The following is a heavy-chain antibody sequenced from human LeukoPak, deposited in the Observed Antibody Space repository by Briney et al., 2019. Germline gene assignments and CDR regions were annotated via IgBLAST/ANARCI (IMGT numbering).Heavy chain of an antibody. Sequence: SETLSLTCTVSGGSMTTHHWNWIRQTPGKGLEGIGYVFDSGRTKVNPSLKSRVTLSADTSKNQLSLRLSSVTAADTAMYYCTTIKRGDIFGYFDFWGQGSLVTVSS. CDR3: TTIKRGDIFGYFDF. D-gene: IGHD5-18*01. CDR1: GGSMTTHH. CDR2: VFDSGRT. J-gene: IGHJ4*02. V-gene: IGHV4-59*11.